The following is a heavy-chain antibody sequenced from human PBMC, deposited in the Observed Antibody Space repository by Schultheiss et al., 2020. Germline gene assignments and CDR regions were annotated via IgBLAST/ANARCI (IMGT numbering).Heavy chain of an antibody. CDR2: IYYSGST. CDR1: GGSISSGAIY. D-gene: IGHD6-19*01. Sequence: SETLSLTCAVSGGSISSGAIYWSWIRQHPGKGLEWIGYIYYSGSTYYNPSLKSRVTISVDTSKKQFSLKLSSVTAADTAVYYCAGDTRAVAVGYWGQGTLVTVSS. V-gene: IGHV4-31*11. J-gene: IGHJ4*02. CDR3: AGDTRAVAVGY.